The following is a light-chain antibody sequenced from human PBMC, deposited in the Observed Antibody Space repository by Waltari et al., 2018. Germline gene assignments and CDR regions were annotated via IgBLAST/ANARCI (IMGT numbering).Light chain of an antibody. Sequence: QSALTQPPSASGSPGQSVTISCTGSNSDVGAYNYVSWYQQHPGKAPKLMIYEVTKRPSGVPDRFSGSKSGNTASLTVSGLQAEDEADYYCSSYANSNSLLFGGGTKLTVL. CDR2: EVT. CDR1: NSDVGAYNY. CDR3: SSYANSNSLL. V-gene: IGLV2-8*01. J-gene: IGLJ2*01.